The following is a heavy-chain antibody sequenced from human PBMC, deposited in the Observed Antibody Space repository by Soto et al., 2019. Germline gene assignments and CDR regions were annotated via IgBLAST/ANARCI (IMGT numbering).Heavy chain of an antibody. CDR3: ASSVARYYDYGMDV. CDR1: GGTFSSYA. J-gene: IGHJ6*02. Sequence: QVQLVQSGAEVKKPGSSVKVSCKASGGTFSSYAISWVRQAPGQGLEWMGGIIPIFGTANYAQKFQGRVTITADEXXSTADMELSSLGSEDTAVYYCASSVARYYDYGMDVWGQGTTVTVSS. D-gene: IGHD5-12*01. V-gene: IGHV1-69*12. CDR2: IIPIFGTA.